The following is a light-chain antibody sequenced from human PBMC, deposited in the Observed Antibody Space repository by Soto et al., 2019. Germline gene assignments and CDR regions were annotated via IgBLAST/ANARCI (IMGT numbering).Light chain of an antibody. CDR1: SSDVGGYNY. V-gene: IGLV2-14*01. CDR2: EVS. Sequence: QSVLTQSASVSGSPGQSITISCTGTSSDVGGYNYVSWYQQHPGKAPKLMIYEVSNRPSGVSNRFSGSKSGNTASLTISGLQAEDEADYYCSSYTSSSTLAVFGGGTQLTVL. CDR3: SSYTSSSTLAV. J-gene: IGLJ7*01.